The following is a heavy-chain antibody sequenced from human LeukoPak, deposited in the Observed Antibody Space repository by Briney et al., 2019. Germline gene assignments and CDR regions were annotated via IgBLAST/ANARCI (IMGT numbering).Heavy chain of an antibody. D-gene: IGHD1-26*01. CDR2: IKQDGSDT. J-gene: IGHJ4*02. Sequence: PGGSLRLSCTAYGCIFSNYWMTWVRRAPGKGVEWVAKIKQDGSDTDFGDSVKGRFILSRDNANNSLSLQMSSLRVEDTAVYYCVRGSPLWENWGQGTLVTVSS. V-gene: IGHV3-7*01. CDR3: VRGSPLWEN. CDR1: GCIFSNYW.